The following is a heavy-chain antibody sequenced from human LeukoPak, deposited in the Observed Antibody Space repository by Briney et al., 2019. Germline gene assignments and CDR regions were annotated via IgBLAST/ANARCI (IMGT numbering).Heavy chain of an antibody. V-gene: IGHV4-39*01. CDR2: IYYGGST. Sequence: PSETLSLTCTVSGGSISSSTYYWGWIRQPPGKGLEWIGNIYYGGSTFYNPSLKGRVTISLDTSKNQFSLKLSSVTAADTAVYFCARQCSSTSCYSYWGQGTLVTVSS. CDR1: GGSISSSTYY. CDR3: ARQCSSTSCYSY. D-gene: IGHD2-2*01. J-gene: IGHJ4*02.